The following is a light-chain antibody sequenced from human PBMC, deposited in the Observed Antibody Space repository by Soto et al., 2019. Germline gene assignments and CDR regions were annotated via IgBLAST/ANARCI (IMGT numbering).Light chain of an antibody. J-gene: IGKJ1*01. CDR3: QQYGSSGT. V-gene: IGKV3-20*01. CDR2: GAS. Sequence: EIVLTQSPGTLSLSPGERVTLSCRASQNVRTNYLAWYQQKPGQAPRLLIYGASTRASGIPARFSGSGSGTDFTLTISRLEPEDFAVYYCQQYGSSGTFGQGTKVDIK. CDR1: QNVRTNY.